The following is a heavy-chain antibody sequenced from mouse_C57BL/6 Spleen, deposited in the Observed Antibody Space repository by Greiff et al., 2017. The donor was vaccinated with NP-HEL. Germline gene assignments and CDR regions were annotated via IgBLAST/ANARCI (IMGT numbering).Heavy chain of an antibody. CDR3: ANGGYDGYLYYAMDD. CDR1: GYTFTSYG. J-gene: IGHJ4*01. Sequence: QVQLQQSGAELARPGASVKLSCKASGYTFTSYGISWVKQSTGQGLEWIGEIYPRSGNTYYNEKFKGKATLTADKSSSTAYMELRSLTSEDSAVDCCANGGYDGYLYYAMDDWGKGTSVTVSS. CDR2: IYPRSGNT. D-gene: IGHD2-3*01. V-gene: IGHV1-81*01.